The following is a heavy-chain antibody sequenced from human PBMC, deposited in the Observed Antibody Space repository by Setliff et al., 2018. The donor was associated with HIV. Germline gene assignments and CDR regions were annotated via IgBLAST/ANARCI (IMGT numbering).Heavy chain of an antibody. J-gene: IGHJ4*02. CDR1: GGSISSSSYY. CDR2: IYYSGST. CDR3: ARDRYTWNYRRLDS. D-gene: IGHD1-7*01. Sequence: SETLSLTCTVSGGSISSSSYYWGWIRQPPGKGLEWIGNIYYSGSTYYNPSLKSRVTISVDTSKNQFSLKLSSVTAADAAVYYCARDRYTWNYRRLDSWGQG. V-gene: IGHV4-39*02.